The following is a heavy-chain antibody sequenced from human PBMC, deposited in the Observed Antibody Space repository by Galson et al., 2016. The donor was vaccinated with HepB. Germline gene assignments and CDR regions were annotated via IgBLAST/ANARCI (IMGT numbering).Heavy chain of an antibody. CDR1: GDSISRSNW. D-gene: IGHD3-22*01. V-gene: IGHV4-4*02. CDR2: IYHSGST. J-gene: IGHJ4*02. CDR3: AKTGLRRDGVVVMRYFDY. Sequence: SETLSLTCAVSGDSISRSNWWNWVRQPPGKGLEWIGEIYHSGSTNYNPSLKSRVTISVDKSKNQFSLKLTSVTAADTAVYYCAKTGLRRDGVVVMRYFDYWGQGTPVTVSS.